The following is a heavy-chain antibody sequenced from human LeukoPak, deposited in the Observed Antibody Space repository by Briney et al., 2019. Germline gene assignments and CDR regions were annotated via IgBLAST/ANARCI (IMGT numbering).Heavy chain of an antibody. D-gene: IGHD1-26*01. J-gene: IGHJ4*02. CDR3: ARGQLGATSSNYYDY. CDR1: GGSISSYS. CDR2: IYYSGST. V-gene: IGHV4-59*01. Sequence: NPSETLTLTCTVSGGSISSYSWSWIRQPPGKGLEWIGYIYYSGSTNYNPSLKSRVTISVDTSKNQYSLKLSSVTAADTAVYYCARGQLGATSSNYYDYWGRRTLVTVSS.